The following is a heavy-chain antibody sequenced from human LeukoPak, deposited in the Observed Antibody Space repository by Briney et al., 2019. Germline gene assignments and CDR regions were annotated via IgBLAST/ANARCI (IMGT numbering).Heavy chain of an antibody. V-gene: IGHV3-30-3*01. D-gene: IGHD1-26*01. CDR1: GFSLSSYA. J-gene: IGHJ4*02. CDR3: ARIVGHTTTDF. Sequence: PGRSLRLSCEASGFSLSSYAFHWVRQAPGKGLEWVSFVSFDGRNKNYADSVRGRFTISRDNSKNTLYLQMNSVTYEDTAVYFCARIVGHTTTDFWGQGTIVTVSS. CDR2: VSFDGRNK.